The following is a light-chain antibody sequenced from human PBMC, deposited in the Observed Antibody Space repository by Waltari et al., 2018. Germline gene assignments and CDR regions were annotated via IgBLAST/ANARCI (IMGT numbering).Light chain of an antibody. Sequence: AIHLTKTLSPLSASVGVRLPLPCRASQGISSALACYHQKPGKPPKLLIYDASSLEIGVPSRFSGSGSGTDFTLTLSSLQPEDFAPYYCQQFNSYPWTFGQGTKVEIK. CDR3: QQFNSYPWT. CDR1: QGISSA. CDR2: DAS. V-gene: IGKV1-13*02. J-gene: IGKJ1*01.